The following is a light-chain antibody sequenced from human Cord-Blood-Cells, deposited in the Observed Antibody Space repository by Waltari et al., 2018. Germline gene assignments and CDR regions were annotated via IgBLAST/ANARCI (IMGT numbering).Light chain of an antibody. Sequence: QSALTQPRTVSGPPVQSVTISCTATSCDVGGYKNVSWYQQHPGKAPKLMIYDVSQRPSGVPDRFSGSKSGNTASLTISGLQAEDEADYYCCSYAGSYTYVFGTGTKVTVL. V-gene: IGLV2-11*01. CDR1: SCDVGGYKN. CDR3: CSYAGSYTYV. CDR2: DVS. J-gene: IGLJ1*01.